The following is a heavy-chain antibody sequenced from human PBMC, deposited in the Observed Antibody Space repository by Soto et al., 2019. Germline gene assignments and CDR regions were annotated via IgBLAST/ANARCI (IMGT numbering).Heavy chain of an antibody. Sequence: SETLSLPCAVYGGSLSGYYWSWIRQPPGKGLPWIAEINHSGSTNYNPSLKSRVTISVDTSKNEFSLKLSSVTAADTAVYYCARGGRLAYFQHWGQGTLVTVS. D-gene: IGHD6-19*01. CDR1: GGSLSGYY. V-gene: IGHV4-34*01. CDR2: INHSGST. J-gene: IGHJ1*01. CDR3: ARGGRLAYFQH.